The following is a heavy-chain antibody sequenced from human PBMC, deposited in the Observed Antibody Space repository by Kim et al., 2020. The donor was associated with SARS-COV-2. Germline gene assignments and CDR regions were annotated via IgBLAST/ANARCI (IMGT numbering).Heavy chain of an antibody. CDR1: GFTFSDYY. J-gene: IGHJ4*02. V-gene: IGHV3-11*05. Sequence: GGSLRLSCAASGFTFSDYYMSWIRQAPGKGLEWVSYISSSSSYTNYADSVKGRFTISRDNAKNSLYLQMNSLRAEDTAVYYCARDYYGSGSYHWGQGTLVTVSS. D-gene: IGHD3-10*01. CDR2: ISSSSSYT. CDR3: ARDYYGSGSYH.